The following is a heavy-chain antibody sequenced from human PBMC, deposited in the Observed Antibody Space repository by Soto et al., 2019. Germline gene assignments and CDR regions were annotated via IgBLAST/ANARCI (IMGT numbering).Heavy chain of an antibody. Sequence: GASVKVSCKASGYTFTSYAMHWVRQAPGQRLEWMGWINAGNGNTKYSQKFRGRVTITRDTSASTAYMELSSLRSEDTAVYYCARVTPMIVVPAMMDVWGQGTTVTVSS. CDR3: ARVTPMIVVPAMMDV. V-gene: IGHV1-3*01. CDR1: GYTFTSYA. D-gene: IGHD3-22*01. CDR2: INAGNGNT. J-gene: IGHJ6*02.